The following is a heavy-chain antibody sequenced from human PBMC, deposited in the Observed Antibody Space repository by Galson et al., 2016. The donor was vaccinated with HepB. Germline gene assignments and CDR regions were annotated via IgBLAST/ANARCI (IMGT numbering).Heavy chain of an antibody. CDR2: INGDGSST. CDR3: ARKSNGFDY. V-gene: IGHV3-74*01. J-gene: IGHJ4*02. CDR1: GFTFSSYW. Sequence: LRLSCAASGFTFSSYWMHWVRQAPGKGLVWVSRINGDGSSTGYADSVKGRFTISRDYAENTLYLQMNSLRVEDTAVYYCARKSNGFDYWGQGALVTVSS.